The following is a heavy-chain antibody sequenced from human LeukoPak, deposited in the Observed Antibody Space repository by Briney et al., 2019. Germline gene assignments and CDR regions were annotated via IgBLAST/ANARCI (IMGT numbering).Heavy chain of an antibody. CDR2: INRDGTEK. CDR1: GFNFSDSR. J-gene: IGHJ4*02. D-gene: IGHD2-21*01. Sequence: GGSLRLSCATSGFNFSDSRMTWVRQAPGKGLQWVANINRDGTEKHFLDSVEGRFTIYRDNAKKSLYLQMSSLRPQDTAVYFCVRGDWYFESWGQGTLVTVSS. CDR3: VRGDWYFES. V-gene: IGHV3-7*04.